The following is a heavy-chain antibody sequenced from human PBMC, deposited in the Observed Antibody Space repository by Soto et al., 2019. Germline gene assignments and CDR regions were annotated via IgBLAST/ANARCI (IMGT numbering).Heavy chain of an antibody. D-gene: IGHD6-13*01. J-gene: IGHJ4*02. CDR1: GFTFSSYA. V-gene: IGHV3-23*01. CDR3: ATERYSSSWYVGFDY. Sequence: LRLSCAASGFTFSSYAMSWVRQAPGKGLEWVSAISGSGGSTYYADSVKGRFTISRDSSKNTLYLQMNSLRAEDTAVYYCATERYSSSWYVGFDYWGQGTLVNVSS. CDR2: ISGSGGST.